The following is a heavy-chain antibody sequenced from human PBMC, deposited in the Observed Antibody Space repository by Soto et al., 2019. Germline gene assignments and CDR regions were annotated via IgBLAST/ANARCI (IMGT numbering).Heavy chain of an antibody. CDR2: IIPILGIA. CDR1: GGTFSNYT. CDR3: ARDPPFYYYDSSSYGYFDY. V-gene: IGHV1-69*04. J-gene: IGHJ4*02. Sequence: SVKDSCKASGGTFSNYTISWVRQAPGQGLEWMGRIIPILGIANYAQKFQGRVTITADKSTSTAYMELSRLRSEDTAVYYCARDPPFYYYDSSSYGYFDYWGQGTLVTVSS. D-gene: IGHD3-22*01.